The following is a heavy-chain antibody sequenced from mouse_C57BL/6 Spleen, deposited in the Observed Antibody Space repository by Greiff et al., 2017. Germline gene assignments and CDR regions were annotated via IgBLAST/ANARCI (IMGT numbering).Heavy chain of an antibody. CDR3: ASNYGSSYPRAMDY. CDR1: GYTFTSYW. J-gene: IGHJ4*01. V-gene: IGHV1-55*01. Sequence: QVQLQQPGAELVKPGASVKMSCKASGYTFTSYWITWVKQRPGQGLEWIGDIYPGSGSTNYNENFKSKATLTVDTSSSTASMQLSSLTSEDSAVYYCASNYGSSYPRAMDYWGQGTSVTVSS. CDR2: IYPGSGST. D-gene: IGHD1-1*01.